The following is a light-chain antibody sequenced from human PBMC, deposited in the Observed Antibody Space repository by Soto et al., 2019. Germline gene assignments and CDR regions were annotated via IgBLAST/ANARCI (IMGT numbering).Light chain of an antibody. CDR1: SSDVGGYNY. CDR2: EVS. J-gene: IGLJ2*01. CDR3: SSYTSSSTVV. V-gene: IGLV2-14*01. Sequence: QSALTQPASASGSPGQSITISCTGTSSDVGGYNYVSWYQQHPGKAPKLMIYEVSNRPSGVSNRISGSKSGNTVSLTISGLQAEDEADYYCSSYTSSSTVVVGGGTKLTVL.